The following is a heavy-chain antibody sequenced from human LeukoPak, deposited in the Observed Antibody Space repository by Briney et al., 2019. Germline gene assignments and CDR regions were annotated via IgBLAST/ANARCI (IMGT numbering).Heavy chain of an antibody. CDR1: GFTFDDYV. CDR3: ARVTMVRGVFYYYYMDV. Sequence: PGGSLRLSCAASGFTFDDYVMHWVRQAPGKGLEWVSGISWNSGSIGYVDSVKGRFTISRDNAKNSLYLQMNSLRAEDTAVYYCARVTMVRGVFYYYYMDVWGKGTTVTISS. D-gene: IGHD3-10*01. J-gene: IGHJ6*03. CDR2: ISWNSGSI. V-gene: IGHV3-9*01.